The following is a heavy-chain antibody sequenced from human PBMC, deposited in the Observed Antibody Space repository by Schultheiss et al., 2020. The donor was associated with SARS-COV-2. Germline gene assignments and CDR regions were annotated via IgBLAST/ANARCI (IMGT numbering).Heavy chain of an antibody. J-gene: IGHJ6*02. CDR2: IIPIFGTA. D-gene: IGHD6-13*01. CDR1: GYTFTGYY. CDR3: ARDSSSSWYFSYYYYGMDV. Sequence: SVKVSCKASGYTFTGYYMHWVRQAPGQGLEWMGGIIPIFGTANYAQKFQGRVTITADESTSTAYMELRSLRSDDTAVYYCARDSSSSWYFSYYYYGMDVWGQGTTVTVSS. V-gene: IGHV1-69*13.